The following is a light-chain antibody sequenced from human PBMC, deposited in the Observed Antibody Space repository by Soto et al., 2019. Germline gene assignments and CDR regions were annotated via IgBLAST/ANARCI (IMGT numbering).Light chain of an antibody. Sequence: DIQMTQSPSILSASVGDSVTITCRASQSISGWLAWYQQKPGKAPKLLISKAYTLESGVPSRFSGSGSGTEFTLTISSLQPDDFATYYCQQYNSYSLTFGQGTKVEI. CDR1: QSISGW. V-gene: IGKV1-5*03. J-gene: IGKJ1*01. CDR2: KAY. CDR3: QQYNSYSLT.